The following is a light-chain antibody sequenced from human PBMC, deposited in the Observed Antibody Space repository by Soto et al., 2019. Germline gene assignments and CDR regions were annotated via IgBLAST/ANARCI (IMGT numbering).Light chain of an antibody. CDR2: WAS. V-gene: IGKV4-1*01. CDR3: QQYYSSPPT. Sequence: DIVMTQSPDSLAVSLGERATINCKSSQSVLYSSNNQNYLAWYQQKPGQPPKLLIYWASTRESGVPDRFSGSGSATDFTLTISSLQAADVAVYYCQQYYSSPPTFGQGTKVEIK. J-gene: IGKJ2*01. CDR1: QSVLYSSNNQNY.